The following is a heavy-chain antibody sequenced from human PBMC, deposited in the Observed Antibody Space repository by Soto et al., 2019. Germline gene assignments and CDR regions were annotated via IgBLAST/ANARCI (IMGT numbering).Heavy chain of an antibody. CDR1: GYTFTSYY. V-gene: IGHV1-46*01. Sequence: GASVKVSCKASGYTFTSYYMHWVRQAPGQGLEWTGIINPSGGSTSYAQKFQGRVTMTRDASTSTVYMELSSLRSEDTAVYYCARGMAAWYFDYWGQGTLVTVSS. CDR3: ARGMAAWYFDY. CDR2: INPSGGST. J-gene: IGHJ4*02.